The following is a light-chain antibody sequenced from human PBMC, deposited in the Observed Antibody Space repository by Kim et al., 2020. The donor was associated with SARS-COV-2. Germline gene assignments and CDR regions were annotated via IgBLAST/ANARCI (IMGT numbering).Light chain of an antibody. V-gene: IGKV1-9*01. CDR1: QGISSY. Sequence: AATGDRVSITCRASQGISSYLAWYQQKPGKAPELLIYAASTLQSGVPSRFSGSGSGTDFTLTISSLQPEDFATYYCQHLNGYPLTFGGGTKVDIK. J-gene: IGKJ4*01. CDR2: AAS. CDR3: QHLNGYPLT.